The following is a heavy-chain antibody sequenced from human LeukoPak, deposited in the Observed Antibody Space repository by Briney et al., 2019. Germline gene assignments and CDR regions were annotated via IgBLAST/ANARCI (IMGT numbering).Heavy chain of an antibody. J-gene: IGHJ3*02. Sequence: SVKVSCKASGYTFTSYDINWVRQATGQGLEWMGRIIPIFGTANYAQKFQGRVTITTDESTSTAYMELSSLRSEDTAVYYCARALGGIAVAAYDAFDIWGQGTMVTVSS. V-gene: IGHV1-69*05. D-gene: IGHD6-19*01. CDR1: GYTFTSYD. CDR2: IIPIFGTA. CDR3: ARALGGIAVAAYDAFDI.